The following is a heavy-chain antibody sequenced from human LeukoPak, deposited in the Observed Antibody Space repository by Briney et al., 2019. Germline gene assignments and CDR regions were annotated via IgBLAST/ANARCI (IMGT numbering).Heavy chain of an antibody. J-gene: IGHJ6*03. CDR1: GDSITNYY. CDR3: ARLTVGYSSGWYVNYYYYMDV. D-gene: IGHD6-19*01. V-gene: IGHV4-4*07. Sequence: PSETLSLTCTVSGDSITNYYWAWIRQSAGKGLEWIGRMYTTGSTKYSPSFESRVTMPRDTSKNQFSLKLSSVTAADTAVYYCARLTVGYSSGWYVNYYYYMDVWGKGTTVTISS. CDR2: MYTTGST.